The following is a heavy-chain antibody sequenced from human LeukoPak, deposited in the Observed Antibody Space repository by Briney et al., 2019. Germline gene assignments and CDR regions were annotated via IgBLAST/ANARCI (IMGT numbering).Heavy chain of an antibody. D-gene: IGHD3-22*01. Sequence: PGGSLRLSCAASGFTFSSYWMSWVRQATGKGLEWVANIKQDGSEKYYVDSVKGRFTISRDNAKNSLYLQMNSLRAEDTAVYYCARVELIPFYYDRSPAGYWGQGTLVTVSS. J-gene: IGHJ4*02. V-gene: IGHV3-7*01. CDR2: IKQDGSEK. CDR3: ARVELIPFYYDRSPAGY. CDR1: GFTFSSYW.